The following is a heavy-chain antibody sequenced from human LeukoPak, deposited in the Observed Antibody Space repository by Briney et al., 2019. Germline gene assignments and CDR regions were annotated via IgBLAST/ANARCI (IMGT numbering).Heavy chain of an antibody. D-gene: IGHD2-21*01. CDR1: GGSISSYY. Sequence: SETLSLTCTVSGGSISSYYWSWIRQPAGKGLEWIGRIYTSGSTNYNPPLKRRVTMSVDTSKSQFSLKLSSVTAADTAVYYCARHIHRNYYMDVWGKGTTVTISS. J-gene: IGHJ6*03. CDR3: ARHIHRNYYMDV. V-gene: IGHV4-4*07. CDR2: IYTSGST.